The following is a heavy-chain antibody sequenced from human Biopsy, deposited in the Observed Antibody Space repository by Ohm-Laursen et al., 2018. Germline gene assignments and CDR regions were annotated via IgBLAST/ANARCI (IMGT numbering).Heavy chain of an antibody. CDR1: GGSVSSNVHY. J-gene: IGHJ5*02. V-gene: IGHV4-39*01. CDR3: ARHPTGFWFDP. Sequence: SQTLSLTCTVSGGSVSSNVHYWAWIRQPPGKGLECIGTVFHSGTTFYNPSLKSRVTISIDTSKNQFSLNLGSVTAADTAVYYCARHPTGFWFDPWGQGTLVTVSS. CDR2: VFHSGTT.